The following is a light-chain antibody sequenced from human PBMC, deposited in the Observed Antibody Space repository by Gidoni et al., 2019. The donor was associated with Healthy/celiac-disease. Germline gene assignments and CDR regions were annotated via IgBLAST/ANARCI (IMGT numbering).Light chain of an antibody. Sequence: EIVLTPSPSTLSLSPGKRATLSGRASQSFSSYLARYKQKPGQAPRLLIYDAYNRATGSAARFSGSGCGTEVTLTISSREPEEFAVYYCQQRSNWTPRTFGGGTKVEIK. CDR3: QQRSNWTPRT. J-gene: IGKJ4*02. CDR1: QSFSSY. CDR2: DAY. V-gene: IGKV3-11*01.